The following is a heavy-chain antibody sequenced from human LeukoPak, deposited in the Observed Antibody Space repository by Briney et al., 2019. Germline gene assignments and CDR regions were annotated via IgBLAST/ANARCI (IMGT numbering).Heavy chain of an antibody. CDR1: GYTFTDYY. CDR3: ASLGSGSYLVDY. V-gene: IGHV1-2*02. Sequence: ASVKVSCKASGYTFTDYYLHWVRQAPGQGLEWTGWINPNNGGTNYAQKFQGRVTMTRDTSISTAYMELSRLRSDDTAVYYCASLGSGSYLVDYWGQGTLVTVSS. CDR2: INPNNGGT. D-gene: IGHD1-26*01. J-gene: IGHJ4*02.